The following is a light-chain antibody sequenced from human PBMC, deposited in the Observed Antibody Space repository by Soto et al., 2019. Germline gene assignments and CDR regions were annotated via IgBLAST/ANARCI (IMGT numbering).Light chain of an antibody. CDR2: DAS. V-gene: IGKV1-33*01. Sequence: DIQMTQSPSSLSASVGDRVVITCQASQDINNYLNWYQQKLGKAPKLLIYDASNLEPGDPSRFSGSGSGTHFTFTISSLQPEDYATYYCQQFDLFPLTFGGGTKVEIK. CDR3: QQFDLFPLT. CDR1: QDINNY. J-gene: IGKJ4*01.